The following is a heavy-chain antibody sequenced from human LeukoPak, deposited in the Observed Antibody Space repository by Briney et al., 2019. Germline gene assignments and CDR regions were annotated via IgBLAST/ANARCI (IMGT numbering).Heavy chain of an antibody. D-gene: IGHD1-7*01. CDR1: GFTFNNYA. CDR3: AKDLAIRSITGTTDY. Sequence: PGGSLRLSCAASGFTFNNYAMSWVRQAPGKGLECVSVISNSGGSTYYADSVKGRFTISRDNSKNTLHLQMNSLGAEDTAVYYCAKDLAIRSITGTTDYWGQGTLVTVPS. V-gene: IGHV3-23*01. CDR2: ISNSGGST. J-gene: IGHJ4*02.